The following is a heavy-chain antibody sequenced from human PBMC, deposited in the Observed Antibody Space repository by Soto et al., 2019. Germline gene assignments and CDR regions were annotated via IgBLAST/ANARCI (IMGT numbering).Heavy chain of an antibody. Sequence: GGSLRLSCAASGFTFSSYWMHWVRQAPGKGLVWVSRINSDGSSTSYADSVKGRFTISRDNAKNTLYLQMNSLRAEDTAVYYCARGASYESPPSPWGQGTLVTVSS. CDR2: INSDGSST. D-gene: IGHD3-16*01. J-gene: IGHJ5*02. CDR3: ARGASYESPPSP. CDR1: GFTFSSYW. V-gene: IGHV3-74*01.